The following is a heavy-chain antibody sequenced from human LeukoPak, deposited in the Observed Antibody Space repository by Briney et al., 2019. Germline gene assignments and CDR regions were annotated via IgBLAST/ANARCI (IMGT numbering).Heavy chain of an antibody. CDR1: GYTFTSYG. V-gene: IGHV1-18*01. J-gene: IGHJ4*02. CDR3: ARDLGQWLAFDY. D-gene: IGHD6-19*01. Sequence: SVKVSCKASGYTFTSYGISWVRQAPGQGREWMGWISAYNGNTNYTQKLQGRVTMTTDTSTSTAYMELRSLRSDDTAVYYCARDLGQWLAFDYWGQGTLVTVSS. CDR2: ISAYNGNT.